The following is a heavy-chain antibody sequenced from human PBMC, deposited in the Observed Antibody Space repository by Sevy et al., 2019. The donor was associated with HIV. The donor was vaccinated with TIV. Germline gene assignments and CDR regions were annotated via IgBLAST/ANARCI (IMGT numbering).Heavy chain of an antibody. CDR3: ARGDYDILTGYYNYFDY. V-gene: IGHV3-30-3*01. Sequence: GGSLRLSCAASGFTFSSYAMHWVRQAPGKGLEWVAVISYDGSNKYYADSVKGRFTISRDNSKNTLYLQMNSLRAEDTAVYYCARGDYDILTGYYNYFDYLGQGTLVTVSS. J-gene: IGHJ4*02. CDR1: GFTFSSYA. CDR2: ISYDGSNK. D-gene: IGHD3-9*01.